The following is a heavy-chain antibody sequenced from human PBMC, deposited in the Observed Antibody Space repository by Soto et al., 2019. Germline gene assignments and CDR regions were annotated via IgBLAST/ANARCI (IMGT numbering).Heavy chain of an antibody. CDR2: INPNSRGT. CDR3: ARVTLKAGNWFDP. J-gene: IGHJ5*02. Sequence: ASGKVSCKASGYTFTDYFIHWVRQAPGQGFEWMGWINPNSRGTNYAQKFQGRVTMTRDTSNSTAYMELRGLTSDDTAVYYCARVTLKAGNWFDPWGQGTLVPVSS. CDR1: GYTFTDYF. V-gene: IGHV1-2*02.